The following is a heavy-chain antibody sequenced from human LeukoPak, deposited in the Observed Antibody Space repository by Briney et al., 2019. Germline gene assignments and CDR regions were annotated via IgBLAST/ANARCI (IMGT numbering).Heavy chain of an antibody. Sequence: SETLSLTCTVSGYSISSGYYGGWIRQPPGKGLEWIGSIYHSGSTYYNPSLKSRVAISVDTSKNQFSLKLSSVTAADTAVYYCAKSSYSIFDYWGQGTLVTVSS. D-gene: IGHD5-18*01. CDR2: IYHSGST. J-gene: IGHJ4*02. CDR3: AKSSYSIFDY. CDR1: GYSISSGYY. V-gene: IGHV4-38-2*02.